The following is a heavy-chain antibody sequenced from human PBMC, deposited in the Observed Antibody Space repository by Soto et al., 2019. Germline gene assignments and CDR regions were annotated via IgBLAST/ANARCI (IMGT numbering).Heavy chain of an antibody. J-gene: IGHJ6*02. CDR1: GFKFNDSA. Sequence: EMQLVESGGTLVQPGGSLRLSCAASGFKFNDSAMHWVRQAPGKGLEYVAGISWNSGSIGYADSVRGRFIISRDNAKDSLYLQMNSLRPEDTALYYCAKTFGVPTFYGMDVWGQATTVTVS. D-gene: IGHD3-3*01. CDR2: ISWNSGSI. CDR3: AKTFGVPTFYGMDV. V-gene: IGHV3-9*01.